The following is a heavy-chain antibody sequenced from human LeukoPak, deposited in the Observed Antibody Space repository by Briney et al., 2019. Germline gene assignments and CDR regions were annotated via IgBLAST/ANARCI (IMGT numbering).Heavy chain of an antibody. J-gene: IGHJ5*02. D-gene: IGHD2-2*01. CDR1: GYSFTSYG. V-gene: IGHV1-18*01. CDR3: ARDLGDIVVIPTAISLP. Sequence: ASVKVSCRASGYSFTSYGISWVRQAPGQGLELMGWISAYNGNTKYAQKLQGRVTMTTDTSTSTAYMELRSLRSDDTAVYYCARDLGDIVVIPTAISLPWGQGTLVTVSS. CDR2: ISAYNGNT.